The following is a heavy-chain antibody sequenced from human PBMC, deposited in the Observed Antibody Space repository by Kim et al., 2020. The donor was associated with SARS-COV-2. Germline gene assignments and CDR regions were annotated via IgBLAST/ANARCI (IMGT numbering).Heavy chain of an antibody. J-gene: IGHJ3*02. Sequence: SQTLSLTCVISGDSVSSDSGGWNWIRQSPSRGLEWLGRTYYRSKWYIDYAVSVKSRITINPDTSKNQFSLQLKSVTPEDTAMYYCVRGSAFDIWGQGTMVAVSS. CDR3: VRGSAFDI. CDR1: GDSVSSDSGG. V-gene: IGHV6-1*01. CDR2: TYYRSKWYI.